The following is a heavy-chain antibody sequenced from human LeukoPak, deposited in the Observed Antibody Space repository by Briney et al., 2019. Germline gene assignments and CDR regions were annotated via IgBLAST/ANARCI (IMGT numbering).Heavy chain of an antibody. J-gene: IGHJ6*02. CDR3: ARERIAARPGYYYGMDV. CDR2: INPSGGST. V-gene: IGHV1-46*01. Sequence: ASVKVSCKASGYTFTSYYMHWVRQAPGQGLEWMGIINPSGGSTSYAQKFQGRVTMTRDTSTSTVYMELSSLRSEDTAVYYCARERIAARPGYYYGMDVWGQGTTVTVSS. CDR1: GYTFTSYY. D-gene: IGHD6-6*01.